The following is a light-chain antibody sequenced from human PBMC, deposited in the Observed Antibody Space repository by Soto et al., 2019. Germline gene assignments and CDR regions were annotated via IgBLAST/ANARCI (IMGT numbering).Light chain of an antibody. J-gene: IGLJ1*01. CDR1: NSNIGNNY. Sequence: QSVLTQPPSVSAAPGQKVTISCSGSNSNIGNNYVSWYQQLPGTAPKLLIYDNNKRPSGIPDRFSGSKSGTSATLGITGLQTGDEADYYCGTWDSSLSAGVFGTGTKSPS. CDR2: DNN. V-gene: IGLV1-51*01. CDR3: GTWDSSLSAGV.